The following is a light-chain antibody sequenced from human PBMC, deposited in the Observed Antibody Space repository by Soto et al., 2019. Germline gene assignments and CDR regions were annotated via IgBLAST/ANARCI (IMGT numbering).Light chain of an antibody. V-gene: IGLV2-11*01. CDR2: DVS. CDR1: SSDVGGYNY. J-gene: IGLJ3*02. Sequence: QSVLTQPRSVSGSPGQSVTISCTGTSSDVGGYNYVSWYQRHPGKAPKLMIYDVSKRPSGVPDRFSGSKSGYTASLTVSGLQTEDEAFYYCSSSAGIYHYLVFGGGTQLTVL. CDR3: SSSAGIYHYLV.